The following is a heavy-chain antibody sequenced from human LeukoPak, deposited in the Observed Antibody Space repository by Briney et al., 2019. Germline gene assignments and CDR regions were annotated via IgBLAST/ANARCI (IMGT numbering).Heavy chain of an antibody. J-gene: IGHJ4*02. Sequence: GGSLRLSCAASGSTIDDYWMNWVRQAPGKGLEWVANIKEDVSDKYYVDSVKGRFTISRDNAKNSLYLQMSRLRAEDTAVYYCARVGVAGFDYWGQGILVTVYS. CDR2: IKEDVSDK. D-gene: IGHD3-3*01. CDR1: GSTIDDYW. V-gene: IGHV3-7*03. CDR3: ARVGVAGFDY.